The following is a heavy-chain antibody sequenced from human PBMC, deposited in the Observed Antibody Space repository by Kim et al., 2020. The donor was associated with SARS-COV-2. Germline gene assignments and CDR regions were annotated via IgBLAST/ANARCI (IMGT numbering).Heavy chain of an antibody. J-gene: IGHJ4*02. CDR1: GGSFSGYY. CDR3: ARGGFPPTVTYYFDY. V-gene: IGHV4-34*01. D-gene: IGHD4-4*01. Sequence: SETLSLTCAVYGGSFSGYYWSWIRQPPGKGLEWIGEINHSGSTNYNPSLKSRVTISVDTSKNQFSLKLSSVTAADTAVYYCARGGFPPTVTYYFDYWGQGTLVTVSS. CDR2: INHSGST.